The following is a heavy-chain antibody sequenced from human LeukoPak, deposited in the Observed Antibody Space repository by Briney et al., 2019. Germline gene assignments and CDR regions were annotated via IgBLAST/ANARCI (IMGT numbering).Heavy chain of an antibody. CDR2: ISYDGSNK. J-gene: IGHJ4*02. D-gene: IGHD5-24*01. V-gene: IGHV3-30-3*01. CDR3: TRVGYIDEGIDY. Sequence: GGSQRLSCAASGFTFSSYAMHWVRQAPGKGLEWVAVISYDGSNKYYADSVKGRFTISRDNSKNTLYLQMNSLRAEDTAIYYCTRVGYIDEGIDYWGQGTLVTVSS. CDR1: GFTFSSYA.